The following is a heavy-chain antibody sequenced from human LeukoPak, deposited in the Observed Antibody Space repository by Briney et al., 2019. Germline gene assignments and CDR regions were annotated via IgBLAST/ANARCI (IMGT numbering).Heavy chain of an antibody. CDR1: GGTFSSYA. CDR2: IIPIIGTA. Sequence: SVKVSCKASGGTFSSYAISWVRQAPGQGLEWMGGIIPIIGTANNAQKFQGRVTITADESTSTAYMELSSLRSEDTAVYYCARVPIKQGQNYYYNGMDVWGQGTTVTVSS. CDR3: ARVPIKQGQNYYYNGMDV. V-gene: IGHV1-69*13. J-gene: IGHJ6*02.